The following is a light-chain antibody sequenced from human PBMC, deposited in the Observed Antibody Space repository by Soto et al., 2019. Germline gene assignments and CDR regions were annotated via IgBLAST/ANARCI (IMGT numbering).Light chain of an antibody. CDR1: SSDVGGYKF. V-gene: IGLV2-8*01. J-gene: IGLJ1*01. CDR3: SSYAGTNNRYV. Sequence: QSALTQPPSASGSPGQSVTISCTGTSSDVGGYKFVSWYQQHTGNAPKLIIYEVNQRPSGVPDRFPASKSGNTASLTVSGLQAEDEADYYCSSYAGTNNRYVFGTGTKLTVL. CDR2: EVN.